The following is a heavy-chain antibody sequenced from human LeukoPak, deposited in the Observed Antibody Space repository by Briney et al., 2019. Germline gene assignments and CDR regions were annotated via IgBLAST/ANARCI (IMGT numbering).Heavy chain of an antibody. CDR3: ARDGAAAAGRYFDY. J-gene: IGHJ4*02. CDR2: ISTTSAYI. CDR1: VFTFSGYS. D-gene: IGHD6-13*01. Sequence: GGSLRLSCAASVFTFSGYSMNWVRQAPGKGLEWVSSISTTSAYIYYVDSVKGRLTTSRDNAKSSLYLEMNSLRAEDTAVYYCARDGAAAAGRYFDYWGQGSLVTVSS. V-gene: IGHV3-21*01.